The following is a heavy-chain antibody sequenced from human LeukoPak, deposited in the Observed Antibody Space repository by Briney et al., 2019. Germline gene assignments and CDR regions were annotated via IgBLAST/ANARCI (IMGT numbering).Heavy chain of an antibody. CDR3: ARVYDILTGYYGPLDY. CDR2: ISSSGSTI. D-gene: IGHD3-9*01. V-gene: IGHV3-48*04. J-gene: IGHJ4*02. CDR1: GFTFSSYA. Sequence: PGGSLRLSCAASGFTFSSYAMSWVRQAPGKGLEWASYISSSGSTIYYADSVKGRFTISRDNAKNSLYLQMNSLRAEDTAVYYCARVYDILTGYYGPLDYWGQGTLVTVSS.